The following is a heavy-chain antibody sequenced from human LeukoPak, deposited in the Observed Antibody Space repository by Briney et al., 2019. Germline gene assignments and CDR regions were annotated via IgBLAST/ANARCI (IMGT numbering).Heavy chain of an antibody. V-gene: IGHV6-1*01. CDR3: AKSLGTAYGFDY. CDR1: GDSVSSNSAA. Sequence: SQTLSLTCAISGDSVSSNSAAWNWIRQSPSRGLEWLGRTYYRSKWYNDYAVSVKSRITINPDASKNQFSLHLNSVTPEDTAVYYCAKSLGTAYGFDYWGQGTLVTVSS. D-gene: IGHD1-1*01. J-gene: IGHJ4*02. CDR2: TYYRSKWYN.